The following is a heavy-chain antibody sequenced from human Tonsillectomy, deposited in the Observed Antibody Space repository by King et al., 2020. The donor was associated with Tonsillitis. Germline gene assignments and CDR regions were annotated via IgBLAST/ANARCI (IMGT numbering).Heavy chain of an antibody. CDR3: AAGRPYYYDSNGSQHLYFHGMDV. J-gene: IGHJ6*04. CDR2: IVVGSGNT. CDR1: GFTFTTSA. D-gene: IGHD3-22*01. V-gene: IGHV1-58*02. Sequence: QLVQSGPEVKKPGTSVKVSCKASGFTFTTSAMQWVRQARGQRLEWIGWIVVGSGNTDYAQKFQERVTITRDMSTSTAYMELSSLRTEDTAVYYCAAGRPYYYDSNGSQHLYFHGMDVWGKGTTVTVSS.